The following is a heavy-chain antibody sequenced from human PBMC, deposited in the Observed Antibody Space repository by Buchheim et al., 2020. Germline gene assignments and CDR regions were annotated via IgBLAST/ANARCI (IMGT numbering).Heavy chain of an antibody. V-gene: IGHV4-30-4*01. J-gene: IGHJ4*02. CDR1: GGSISSGDYY. Sequence: QVQLQESGPGLVKPSQTLSLTCTVSGGSISSGDYYWSWIRHPPGKCLEWIAYIYYSGSTYSNPSPKSRVTISVDTSTNQFSLKLNSVTAADTAVYYCARGAYYDSSGYYYFDYWGQGTL. CDR3: ARGAYYDSSGYYYFDY. D-gene: IGHD3-22*01. CDR2: IYYSGST.